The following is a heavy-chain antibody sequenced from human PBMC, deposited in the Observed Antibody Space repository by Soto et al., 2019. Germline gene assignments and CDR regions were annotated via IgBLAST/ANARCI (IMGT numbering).Heavy chain of an antibody. D-gene: IGHD3-16*02. CDR3: ARHIMITFGGVIVPPHYYYGMDV. Sequence: ASVKVSCKASGGTFSSYAISWVRQAPGQGLEWMGGIIPILGIANYAQKFQGRVTITADKSTSTAYMELSSLRSEDTAVYYCARHIMITFGGVIVPPHYYYGMDVWGQGTTVTVSS. V-gene: IGHV1-69*10. CDR2: IIPILGIA. J-gene: IGHJ6*02. CDR1: GGTFSSYA.